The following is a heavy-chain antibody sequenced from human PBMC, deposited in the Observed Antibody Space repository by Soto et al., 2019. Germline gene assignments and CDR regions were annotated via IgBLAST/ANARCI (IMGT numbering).Heavy chain of an antibody. CDR3: AKSHYYDSSGYFDY. CDR2: ISGSGGST. V-gene: IGHV3-23*01. CDR1: GFTFSSYA. J-gene: IGHJ4*02. D-gene: IGHD3-22*01. Sequence: LRLSCAASGFTFSSYAMSWVRQAPGKGLEWVSAISGSGGSTYYADSVKGRFTISRDNSKNTLYLQMNSLRAEDTAVYYCAKSHYYDSSGYFDYWGQGTLVTVSS.